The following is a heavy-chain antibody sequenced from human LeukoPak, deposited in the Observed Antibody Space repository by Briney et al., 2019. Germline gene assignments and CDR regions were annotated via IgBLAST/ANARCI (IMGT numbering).Heavy chain of an antibody. J-gene: IGHJ5*02. CDR1: GFTFSSYS. V-gene: IGHV3-21*01. Sequence: GGSLRLSCAASGFTFSSYSMNWVRQAPGKGLEWVSSISSSSSYIYYADSVKGRFTISRDNAKNSLYQQMNSLRAEDTAVYYCARGVPAAHNWFDPWGQGTLVTVSS. CDR3: ARGVPAAHNWFDP. CDR2: ISSSSSYI. D-gene: IGHD2-2*01.